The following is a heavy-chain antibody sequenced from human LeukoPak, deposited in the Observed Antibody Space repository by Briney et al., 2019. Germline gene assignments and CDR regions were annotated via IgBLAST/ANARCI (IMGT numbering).Heavy chain of an antibody. Sequence: ASVKVSCKSSGYTFTSYGISWVRQAPGQGLEWMGRINTYTGNTNYAQKFQGRVTMTTDTSTSTAYMELRSLRSDDTAVYYCARENLPYYYDSSGYYLPFDYWGQGTLVTVSS. CDR1: GYTFTSYG. V-gene: IGHV1-18*01. CDR3: ARENLPYYYDSSGYYLPFDY. J-gene: IGHJ4*02. CDR2: INTYTGNT. D-gene: IGHD3-22*01.